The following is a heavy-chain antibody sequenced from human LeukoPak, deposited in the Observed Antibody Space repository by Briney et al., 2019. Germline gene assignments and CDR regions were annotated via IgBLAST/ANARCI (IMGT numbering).Heavy chain of an antibody. Sequence: GGSLRLSCAASGFTFSSYSMNWVRQAPGKGLEWVSSISSSSSYIYYADSVKGRFTIYRDNAKNSLYLQMNSLRAEDTAVYYCARDAGASSSWYADFDYWGQGTLVTVSS. CDR3: ARDAGASSSWYADFDY. J-gene: IGHJ4*02. D-gene: IGHD6-13*01. CDR2: ISSSSSYI. CDR1: GFTFSSYS. V-gene: IGHV3-21*01.